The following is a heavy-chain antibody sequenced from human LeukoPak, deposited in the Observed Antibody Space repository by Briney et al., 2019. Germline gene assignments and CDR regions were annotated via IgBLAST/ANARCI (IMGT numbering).Heavy chain of an antibody. CDR2: IIPIFGTA. Sequence: ASVKVSCKASGGTFSSYAISWVRQAPGQGLEWMGGIIPIFGTANYAQKFQGRVTITADESTGTAYMELSSLRSEDTAVYYCARDFPSREDAFDIWGQGTMVTVSS. V-gene: IGHV1-69*01. CDR3: ARDFPSREDAFDI. CDR1: GGTFSSYA. D-gene: IGHD6-13*01. J-gene: IGHJ3*02.